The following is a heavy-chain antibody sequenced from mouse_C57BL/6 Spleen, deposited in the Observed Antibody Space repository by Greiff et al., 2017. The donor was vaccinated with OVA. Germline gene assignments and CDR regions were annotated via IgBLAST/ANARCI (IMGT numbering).Heavy chain of an antibody. D-gene: IGHD1-1*01. V-gene: IGHV7-3*01. CDR3: ARYDYGSSLNY. CDR2: IRNKANGYTT. CDR1: GFTFTDYY. J-gene: IGHJ2*01. Sequence: EVKLVESGGGLVQPGGSLSLSCAASGFTFTDYYMSWVRQPPGKALEWLGFIRNKANGYTTEYSASVKGRFTISRDNSQSILYLQMNALRAEDSATYYCARYDYGSSLNYWGQGTTLTVPS.